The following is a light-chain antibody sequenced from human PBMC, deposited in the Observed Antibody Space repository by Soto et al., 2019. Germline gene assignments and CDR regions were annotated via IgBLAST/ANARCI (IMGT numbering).Light chain of an antibody. Sequence: EIVLTQSPGTLSLPPGERATLSCRASQSVSSSTYLAWYQQKPGQAPRLVIYDASSRATGIPDRFSGSGSGTDFTLTISRLEPEDFAVYYCQQYGSSPITFGQGTRLEIK. CDR2: DAS. CDR3: QQYGSSPIT. V-gene: IGKV3-20*01. J-gene: IGKJ5*01. CDR1: QSVSSSTY.